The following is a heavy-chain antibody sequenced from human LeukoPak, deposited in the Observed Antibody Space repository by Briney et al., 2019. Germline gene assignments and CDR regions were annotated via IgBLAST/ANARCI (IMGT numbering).Heavy chain of an antibody. CDR2: INHSGST. J-gene: IGHJ4*02. CDR3: AREGSSSLMFDY. V-gene: IGHV4-34*01. CDR1: GGSFSGYY. D-gene: IGHD6-6*01. Sequence: PSETLSLTCAVYGGSFSGYYWSWIRQPPGKGLEWIGEINHSGSTNYNPSLKSRVTISVDTSKNQFSLKLRSVTAADTAVYYCAREGSSSLMFDYWGQGTLVTVSS.